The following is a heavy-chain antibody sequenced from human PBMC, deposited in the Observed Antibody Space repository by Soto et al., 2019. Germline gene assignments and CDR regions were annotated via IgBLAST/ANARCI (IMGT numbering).Heavy chain of an antibody. Sequence: EVQLVESGGGLVQPGRSLRLSCAASGFTFDDYAMHWVRQAPGKGLEWVSGISWNSGSIGYADSVKGRFTISRDNAKNSLYLQLNSLRAEDTALYYCAKSFSWLDGAFDIWGQGTMVTVSS. D-gene: IGHD6-19*01. CDR2: ISWNSGSI. V-gene: IGHV3-9*01. CDR1: GFTFDDYA. CDR3: AKSFSWLDGAFDI. J-gene: IGHJ3*02.